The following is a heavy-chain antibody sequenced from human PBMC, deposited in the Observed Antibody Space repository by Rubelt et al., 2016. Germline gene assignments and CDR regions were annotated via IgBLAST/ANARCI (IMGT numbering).Heavy chain of an antibody. CDR1: GGSFSGYY. V-gene: IGHV4-34*01. J-gene: IGHJ4*02. Sequence: QVQLQQWGAGLLKPSETLSLTCAVYGGSFSGYYWNWIRQPPGKGLEWIGSIYYDGSTYYNPSLKSRVTISVDKSKNQFSLKMYSVTAADTAVYYCASSLGEFFDHWGQGALVTVCS. D-gene: IGHD2-21*01. CDR2: IYYDGST. CDR3: ASSLGEFFDH.